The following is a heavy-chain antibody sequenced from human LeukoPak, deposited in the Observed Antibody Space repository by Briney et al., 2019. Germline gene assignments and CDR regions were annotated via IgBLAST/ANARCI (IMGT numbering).Heavy chain of an antibody. J-gene: IGHJ4*02. CDR3: AKDDHYDFWSGHDY. V-gene: IGHV3-30*02. Sequence: GGSLRLSCAASGFTFSSYGMQWVRQAPGKGLEWVAFIRYDGSNKYYADSVKGRFTISRDNSKNTLYLQMNSLRAEDTAVYYCAKDDHYDFWSGHDYWGQGTLVTVSS. CDR1: GFTFSSYG. CDR2: IRYDGSNK. D-gene: IGHD3-3*01.